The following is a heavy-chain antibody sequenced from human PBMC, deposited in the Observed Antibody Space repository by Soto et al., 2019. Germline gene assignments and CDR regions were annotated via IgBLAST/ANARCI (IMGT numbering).Heavy chain of an antibody. J-gene: IGHJ4*02. CDR3: ARGFYFAF. CDR2: INRSGSTI. CDR1: VFSSNSHE. V-gene: IGHV3-48*03. D-gene: IGHD3-10*01. Sequence: LRLSCAASVFSSNSHEMNWVRQAPGKGPELVANINRSGSTIYYADSVKGRFTISRDNAKNSLYLQMNSLRAEDTAIYYCARGFYFAFWGQGTLVTVSS.